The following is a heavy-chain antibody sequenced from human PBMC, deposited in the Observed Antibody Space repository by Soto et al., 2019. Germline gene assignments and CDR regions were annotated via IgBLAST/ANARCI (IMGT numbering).Heavy chain of an antibody. CDR2: IKQDGSEK. D-gene: IGHD4-17*01. CDR1: GFTFSSYW. J-gene: IGHJ6*02. CDR3: ARGDGDYYYYGMDF. Sequence: EVQLVESGGGLVQPGGSLRLSCAASGFTFSSYWLSWVRQAPGKGLEWVANIKQDGSEKYYVDSVKGRFTISRDNAKNSLYLQMNSLRAEDTAVYYCARGDGDYYYYGMDFWGQGTTVTVSS. V-gene: IGHV3-7*05.